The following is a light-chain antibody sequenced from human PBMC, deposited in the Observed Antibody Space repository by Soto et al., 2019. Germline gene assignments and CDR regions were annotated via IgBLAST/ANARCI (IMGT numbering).Light chain of an antibody. CDR1: QSVSSNH. V-gene: IGKV3-20*01. J-gene: IGKJ1*01. CDR2: GGS. CDR3: QQYSSSRT. Sequence: EIVLTQSPGTLSLSPGERATLYCRASQSVSSNHLAWYQQKPGQAPRLLIYGGSSRATGIPVRFSGSGSETDSTLTITRLEPEDFAMYYCQQYSSSRTFGQGTKVDIK.